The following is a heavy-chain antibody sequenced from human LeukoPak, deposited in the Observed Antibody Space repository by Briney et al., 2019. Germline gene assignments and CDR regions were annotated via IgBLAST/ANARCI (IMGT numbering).Heavy chain of an antibody. CDR1: GGSISSYY. Sequence: SETLSLTCTVSGGSISSYYWSWIRQPPGKGLEWIGYIYYSGSTYYNPSLKSRVTISVDTSKNQFSLKLSSVTAADTAVYYSARARFLEWLFFDYWGQGTLVTVSS. CDR2: IYYSGST. D-gene: IGHD3-3*01. V-gene: IGHV4-30-4*08. J-gene: IGHJ4*02. CDR3: ARARFLEWLFFDY.